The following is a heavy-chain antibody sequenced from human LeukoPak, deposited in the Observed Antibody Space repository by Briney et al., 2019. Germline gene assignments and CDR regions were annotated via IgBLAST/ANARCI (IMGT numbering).Heavy chain of an antibody. V-gene: IGHV4-34*01. D-gene: IGHD3-3*01. CDR1: GGSFSGYY. CDR2: INHSGST. CDR3: ARDGFLDV. J-gene: IGHJ6*04. Sequence: SETLSLTCAVYGGSFSGYYWSWIRQPPGKGLEWIGEINHSGSTNYNPSLKSRVTISVDTSKNQFSLKQSSVTAADTAVYYCARDGFLDVWGKGTTVTVSS.